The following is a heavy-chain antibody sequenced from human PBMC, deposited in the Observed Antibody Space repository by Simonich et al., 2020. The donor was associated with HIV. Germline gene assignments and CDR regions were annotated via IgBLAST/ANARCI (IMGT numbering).Heavy chain of an antibody. V-gene: IGHV3-21*01. CDR3: ARDGRKGSSTSCSDY. CDR1: GFTFSSYS. D-gene: IGHD2-2*01. CDR2: ISSSSSYI. J-gene: IGHJ4*02. Sequence: EVQLVESGGGLVKPGGSLRLSCAASGFTFSSYSMNWVRQAPGKGLEWVSSISSSSSYIYYADSGKGRLTISRDNAKNSLYRQMNSLRAEDTAVYYCARDGRKGSSTSCSDYWGQGTLVTDSS.